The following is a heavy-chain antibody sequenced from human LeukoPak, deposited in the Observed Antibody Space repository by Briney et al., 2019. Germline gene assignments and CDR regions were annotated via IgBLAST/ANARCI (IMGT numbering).Heavy chain of an antibody. CDR1: GDGVSSDSAA. Sequence: SQTLSLTCAISGDGVSSDSAAWNWIRQSPSRGLEWLGRTYYRSKWYSDYAVSVKSRITINPDTSKKQFSLQLNSVTPEDAAVYYCARSVNNWFDPWGQGSLVTVSS. CDR3: ARSVNNWFDP. V-gene: IGHV6-1*01. J-gene: IGHJ5*02. CDR2: TYYRSKWYS. D-gene: IGHD6-19*01.